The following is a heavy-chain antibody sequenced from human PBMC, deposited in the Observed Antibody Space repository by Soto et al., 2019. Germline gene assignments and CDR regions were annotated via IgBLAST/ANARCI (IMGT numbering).Heavy chain of an antibody. J-gene: IGHJ4*02. CDR1: GDSISSSSYY. CDR3: ARPYCSSGTCYVDY. Sequence: SETLSLTCTVSGDSISSSSYYWGWIRQPPGKGLEWIGSIYYSGSTYYNPSLKSRVTISVDTSKNQFSLKLNSVTAADTAVYYCARPYCSSGTCYVDYWGQGTLVTVSS. D-gene: IGHD2-15*01. CDR2: IYYSGST. V-gene: IGHV4-39*01.